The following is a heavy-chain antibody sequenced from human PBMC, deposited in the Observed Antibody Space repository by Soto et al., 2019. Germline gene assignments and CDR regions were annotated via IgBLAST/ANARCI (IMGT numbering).Heavy chain of an antibody. CDR2: IIPILARV. CDR1: GGPFNTFA. D-gene: IGHD2-15*01. V-gene: IGHV1-69*01. Sequence: QVQLVQSGAEVMNPGYSLTVSCKGSGGPFNTFAFTWLRQAAGPGFEWMEQIIPILARVNSTQNFKDRLTHTAHESTSTAFMELSSRTSEDTAVYYCARGHFLCGTFYSVVWWFDPWCQGTPGTVSS. J-gene: IGHJ5*02. CDR3: ARGHFLCGTFYSVVWWFDP.